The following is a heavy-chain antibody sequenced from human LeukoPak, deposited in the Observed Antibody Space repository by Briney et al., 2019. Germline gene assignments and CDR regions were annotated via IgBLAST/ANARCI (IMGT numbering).Heavy chain of an antibody. V-gene: IGHV4-34*01. CDR2: INHSGST. CDR1: GGSFSGYY. CDR3: ARGNLGIAAAGGTDAFDF. D-gene: IGHD6-13*01. J-gene: IGHJ3*01. Sequence: PSETLSLTCAVYGGSFSGYYWSWIRQPPGKGLEWIGEINHSGSTNYNPSLKSRVTISVDTSKNQFSLKLSSVTAADTAVYYCARGNLGIAAAGGTDAFDFWGQGTMVTVSS.